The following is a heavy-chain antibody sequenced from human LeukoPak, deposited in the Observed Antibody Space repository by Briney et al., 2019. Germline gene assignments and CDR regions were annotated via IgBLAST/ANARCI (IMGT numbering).Heavy chain of an antibody. V-gene: IGHV3-21*01. J-gene: IGHJ4*02. CDR2: ISSSSTYI. CDR1: GFTFSSYS. D-gene: IGHD3-22*01. Sequence: GGSLRLSCAASGFTFSSYSMNWVRQAPGKGLEWVSSISSSSTYIYYADSVKGRFTISRDNAKNSLYLQMNSLRAEDTAVYYCARDVYHSSGYYAIDYWGQGTLVTVSS. CDR3: ARDVYHSSGYYAIDY.